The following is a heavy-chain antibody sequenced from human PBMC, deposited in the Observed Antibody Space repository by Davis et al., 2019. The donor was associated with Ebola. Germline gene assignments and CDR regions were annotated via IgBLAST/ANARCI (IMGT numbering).Heavy chain of an antibody. D-gene: IGHD6-19*01. J-gene: IGHJ6*02. Sequence: GGSLRLSCAAFGFTFSSYGMHWVRQAPGKGLEWVAFIRYDGSNKYYADSVKGRFTISRDNSKNTLYLQMNSLRAEDTAVYYCAKGGPASSVWYGMEFWGQGTTVTVSS. V-gene: IGHV3-30*02. CDR3: AKGGPASSVWYGMEF. CDR1: GFTFSSYG. CDR2: IRYDGSNK.